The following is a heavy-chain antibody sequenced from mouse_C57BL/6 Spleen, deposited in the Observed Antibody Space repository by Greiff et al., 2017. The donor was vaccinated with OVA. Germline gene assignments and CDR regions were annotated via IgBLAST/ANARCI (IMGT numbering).Heavy chain of an antibody. CDR2: IDPSDSYT. J-gene: IGHJ4*01. CDR1: GYTFTSYW. D-gene: IGHD1-1*01. Sequence: VQLQQPGAELVKPGASVKLSCKASGYTFTSYWMQWVKQRPGQGLEWIGEIDPSDSYTNYNQKFKVKATLTVDTSSSTAYMQLSSLTSEDSAVYYCARPLITTVVATRVRYAMDYWGQGTSVTVSS. CDR3: ARPLITTVVATRVRYAMDY. V-gene: IGHV1-50*01.